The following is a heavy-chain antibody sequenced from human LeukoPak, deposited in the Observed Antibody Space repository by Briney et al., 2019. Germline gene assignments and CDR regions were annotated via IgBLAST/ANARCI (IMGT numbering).Heavy chain of an antibody. CDR3: AIERSKYYYDSGSY. CDR2: IYYSGST. CDR1: GGSISSSSYY. V-gene: IGHV4-39*01. Sequence: SETLSLTCTVSGGSISSSSYYWGWIRQPPGKGLEWIGSIYYSGSTYYNPPLKSRVTISVDTSKNQFSLKLSSVTAADTAVYYCAIERSKYYYDSGSYWGRGTLVTVSS. J-gene: IGHJ2*01. D-gene: IGHD3-10*01.